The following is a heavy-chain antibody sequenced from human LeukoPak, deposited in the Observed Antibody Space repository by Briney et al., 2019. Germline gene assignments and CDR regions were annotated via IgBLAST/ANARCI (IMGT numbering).Heavy chain of an antibody. J-gene: IGHJ4*02. Sequence: GGSLRLSCAVSGFPFNNAWLTWVRQAPGKGLEWVGRIKSKSNGGTTDFAAPVKGRFTISRDDSKNTVYLQMSSLRAEDTAVYYCARILSSAWGELGYWGQGNLVTVSS. CDR1: GFPFNNAW. CDR3: ARILSSAWGELGY. V-gene: IGHV3-15*01. D-gene: IGHD6-19*01. CDR2: IKSKSNGGTT.